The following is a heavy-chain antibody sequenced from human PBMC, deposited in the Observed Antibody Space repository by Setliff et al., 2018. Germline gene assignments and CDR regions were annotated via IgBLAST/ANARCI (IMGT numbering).Heavy chain of an antibody. D-gene: IGHD3-22*01. CDR3: ARDRDPDYYDSSGAFDI. V-gene: IGHV3-30-3*01. CDR2: ISYDGSNK. CDR1: GFSFSSYA. Sequence: GGSLRLSCVVSGFSFSSYAMHWARQAPGKGLEWVAVISYDGSNKYYGASVKGRFTISRDNSKNTLYLQMNSLRTEDTAVYYCARDRDPDYYDSSGAFDIWGQGTMVTVSS. J-gene: IGHJ3*02.